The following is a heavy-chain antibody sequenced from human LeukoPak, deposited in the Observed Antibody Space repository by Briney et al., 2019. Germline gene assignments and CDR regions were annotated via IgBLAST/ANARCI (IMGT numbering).Heavy chain of an antibody. Sequence: SVTVSCTASGFTFTSSAMQWVRQARGQRLEWIGWIVVGSGNTNYAQKFQERVTITRDMSTSTAYMELSSLRSEDTAVYYCAADDGEDYGDYDFDYWGQGTLVTVSS. D-gene: IGHD4-17*01. V-gene: IGHV1-58*02. CDR1: GFTFTSSA. J-gene: IGHJ4*02. CDR3: AADDGEDYGDYDFDY. CDR2: IVVGSGNT.